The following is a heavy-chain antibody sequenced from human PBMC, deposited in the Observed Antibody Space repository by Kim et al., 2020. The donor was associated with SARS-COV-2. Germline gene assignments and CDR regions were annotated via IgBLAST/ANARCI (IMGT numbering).Heavy chain of an antibody. V-gene: IGHV1-69*13. J-gene: IGHJ6*02. CDR1: GGTFNNYA. CDR2: IIPIYGTV. Sequence: SVKVSCKASGGTFNNYAISWVRQAPGQGLEWMGGIIPIYGTVNYAQKFQGRVTITADESTRTAYMELSGLTADDTAVYYCARVLDPGLECVGYFFYDMDVWGQGTTVTVSS. D-gene: IGHD2-15*01. CDR3: ARVLDPGLECVGYFFYDMDV.